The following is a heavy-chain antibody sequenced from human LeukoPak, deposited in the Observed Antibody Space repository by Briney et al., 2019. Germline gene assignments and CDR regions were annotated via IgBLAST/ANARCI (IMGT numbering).Heavy chain of an antibody. CDR1: GFTLSSYG. Sequence: GGSLRHSRAASGFTLSSYGMHGVRQAPAKGLAGVAVIWYDGSNKYHADSVQGPFTNSRDNYKNTLYLQMNGLRAEDTAVYYCAKQRDYSSSWYDPNLDYWGQGALVSVSS. CDR3: AKQRDYSSSWYDPNLDY. J-gene: IGHJ4*02. D-gene: IGHD6-13*01. V-gene: IGHV3-33*06. CDR2: IWYDGSNK.